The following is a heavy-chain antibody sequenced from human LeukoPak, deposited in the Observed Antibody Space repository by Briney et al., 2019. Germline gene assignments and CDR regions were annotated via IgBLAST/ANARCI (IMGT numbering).Heavy chain of an antibody. CDR1: GGSISNYC. CDR2: IYDSGST. V-gene: IGHV4-59*01. Sequence: SQTLSLTCTVSGGSISNYCWSWIRQPPGKGLEWIGYIYDSGSTNYNPSLKSRVTISVDTSKNKFSLKLSSVTAADTAVYYCARVRFLEWLLIDHYMDGWGKGTPVTAS. CDR3: ARVRFLEWLLIDHYMDG. D-gene: IGHD3-3*01. J-gene: IGHJ6*03.